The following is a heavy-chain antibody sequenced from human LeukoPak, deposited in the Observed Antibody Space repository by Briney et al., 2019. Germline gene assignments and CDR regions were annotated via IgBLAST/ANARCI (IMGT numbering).Heavy chain of an antibody. V-gene: IGHV3-7*01. CDR3: ARDLIVGAPGEDY. Sequence: PGGSLRLSCAASGSTFSSYWMSWVRQAPRKGLEWVANIKQDGRETYYVDSVKGRFTISRDNAKNSLYLQMNSLRAEDTAVYYCARDLIVGAPGEDYWGQGTLVIVSS. D-gene: IGHD1-26*01. CDR1: GSTFSSYW. J-gene: IGHJ4*02. CDR2: IKQDGRET.